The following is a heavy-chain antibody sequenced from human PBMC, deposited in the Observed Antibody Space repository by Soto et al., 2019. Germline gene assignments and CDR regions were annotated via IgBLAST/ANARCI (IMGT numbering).Heavy chain of an antibody. J-gene: IGHJ6*03. D-gene: IGHD3-10*01. CDR3: AKGGGGYYYYYMAV. CDR1: GFTFDDYA. Sequence: EVQLVESGGGLVQPGRSLRLSCAASGFTFDDYAMHWVRQAPGKGLEWVSGSSWNSGNIDYADSVKGRFTISRDNAKNSLYLQMNSLRAEDTALYYCAKGGGGYYYYYMAVWGNGTTVTVSS. CDR2: SSWNSGNI. V-gene: IGHV3-9*01.